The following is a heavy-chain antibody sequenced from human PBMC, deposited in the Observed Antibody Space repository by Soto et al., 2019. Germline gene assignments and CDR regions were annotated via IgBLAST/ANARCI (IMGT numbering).Heavy chain of an antibody. CDR2: LIPLFDTA. V-gene: IGHV1-69*12. CDR3: DREQITEGRLSGEDS. D-gene: IGHD3-10*01. CDR1: GGTFNKFA. Sequence: QVQLVQSGAEVKMPGSSVKVSCKASGGTFNKFAFSWVRHAPGQGLEWMGALIPLFDTANYAQKFQGRVTITADESTTTDYMELNSMSSEDRAVYYHDREQITEGRLSGEDSWGQGTLVVVSS. J-gene: IGHJ4*02.